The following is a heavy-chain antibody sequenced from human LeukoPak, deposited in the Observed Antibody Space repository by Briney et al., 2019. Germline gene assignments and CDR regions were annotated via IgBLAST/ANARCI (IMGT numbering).Heavy chain of an antibody. CDR3: ARVGPAATNWFDP. Sequence: GGSLRLSCAASRFTFSSYWMHWVRQAPGKGLVWVSRINSDGSSTSYADSVKGRFTISRDNAKNTLYLQMNSLRAEDTAVYYCARVGPAATNWFDPWGQGTLVTVSS. J-gene: IGHJ5*02. CDR2: INSDGSST. CDR1: RFTFSSYW. D-gene: IGHD2-2*01. V-gene: IGHV3-74*01.